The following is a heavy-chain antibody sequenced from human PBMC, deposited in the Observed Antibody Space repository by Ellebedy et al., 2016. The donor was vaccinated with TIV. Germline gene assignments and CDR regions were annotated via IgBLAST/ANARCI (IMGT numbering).Heavy chain of an antibody. CDR1: GFTFSFYW. V-gene: IGHV3-7*01. CDR2: INKDGSEK. CDR3: ARELGGSGGSDFDY. D-gene: IGHD2-15*01. J-gene: IGHJ4*02. Sequence: GESLKISCAGSGFTFSFYWMSWVRQAPGKGPEWVANINKDGSEKFYVDSVKGRFTISRDNAKNSLYLEMNSLRADDTALYYCARELGGSGGSDFDYWGQGTLVTVSS.